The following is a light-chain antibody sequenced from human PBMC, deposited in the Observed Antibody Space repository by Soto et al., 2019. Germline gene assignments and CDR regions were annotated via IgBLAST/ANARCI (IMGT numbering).Light chain of an antibody. CDR3: QQYGSSPPT. CDR2: GAS. CDR1: QSVSSSY. V-gene: IGKV3-20*01. J-gene: IGKJ5*01. Sequence: EIVLTQSPGTLSLSPGERATLCCRASQSVSSSYLAWYQQKPGQAPRLLIYGASSRATGIPDRFSGSGSGTDFTLTISRLEPEDFAVYYCQQYGSSPPTFGQGTRLEI.